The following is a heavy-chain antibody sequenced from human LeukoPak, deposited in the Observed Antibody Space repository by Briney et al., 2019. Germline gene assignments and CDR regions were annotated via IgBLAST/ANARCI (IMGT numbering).Heavy chain of an antibody. CDR3: ASFRPAAIYY. Sequence: TGGSLRLSCAASGFTFSSYSMNWVRQAPGKGLEWVSYISSSGSTIYYADSVKGRFTISRDNAKNSLYLQMNSLRAEDTAVYYCASFRPAAIYYWGQGTLVTVSS. J-gene: IGHJ4*02. D-gene: IGHD2-2*01. V-gene: IGHV3-48*04. CDR2: ISSSGSTI. CDR1: GFTFSSYS.